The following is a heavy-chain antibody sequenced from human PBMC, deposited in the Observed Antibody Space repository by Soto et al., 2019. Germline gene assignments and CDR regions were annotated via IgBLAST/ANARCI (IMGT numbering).Heavy chain of an antibody. J-gene: IGHJ3*01. D-gene: IGHD1-20*01. Sequence: EEHLLESGGGLVQPGGSLRLSCAATGFSFSTYAMSCVRQAPGKGLEWVSGIGGGGDDRNYADFVKGRFTISRDNSKNTLFLQMSSLSAEDTARYYCAKDRQSYNSVWDPFDFWCQGTVVTVSS. CDR1: GFSFSTYA. CDR2: IGGGGDDR. V-gene: IGHV3-23*01. CDR3: AKDRQSYNSVWDPFDF.